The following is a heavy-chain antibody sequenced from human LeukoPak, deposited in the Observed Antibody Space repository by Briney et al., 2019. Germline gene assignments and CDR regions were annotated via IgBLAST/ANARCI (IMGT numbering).Heavy chain of an antibody. V-gene: IGHV2-70*04. J-gene: IGHJ4*02. CDR1: GFSLSTSGMR. D-gene: IGHD3-9*01. CDR2: IDWDDDK. Sequence: SGPTLVNPTQTLTLTCTFSGFSLSTSGMRVSWIRQPPGKALEWLARIDWDDDKFYSTSLKTRLTISKDTSENQVVLTMTNMGPVDTATYYCARMSTYYDILTGYWVGYYFDYWGQGTLVTVSS. CDR3: ARMSTYYDILTGYWVGYYFDY.